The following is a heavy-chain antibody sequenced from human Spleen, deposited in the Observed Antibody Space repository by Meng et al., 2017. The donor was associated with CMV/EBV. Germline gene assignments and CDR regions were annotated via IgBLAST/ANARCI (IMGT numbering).Heavy chain of an antibody. J-gene: IGHJ6*02. CDR2: ISYDGSNK. V-gene: IGHV3-30*04. CDR1: GFTFSSYA. D-gene: IGHD2-2*02. CDR3: ARDRRYCSSTSCYSFYYGMDV. Sequence: GESLKISCAASGFTFSSYAMHWVRQAPGKGLEWVAVISYDGSNKYYADSVKGRFTISRDNSKNTLYLQMNSLRAEDTAVYYCARDRRYCSSTSCYSFYYGMDVWGQGTTVTVSS.